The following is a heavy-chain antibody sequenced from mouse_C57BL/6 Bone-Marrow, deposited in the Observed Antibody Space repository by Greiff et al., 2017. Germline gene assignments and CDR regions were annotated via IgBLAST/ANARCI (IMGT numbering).Heavy chain of an antibody. CDR2: INPSNGGT. V-gene: IGHV1-53*01. CDR3: ARGGLRLGDYYAMDY. J-gene: IGHJ4*01. D-gene: IGHD3-2*02. CDR1: GYTFTSYW. Sequence: QVQLQQPGTELVKPGASVKLSCKASGYTFTSYWMHWVKQRPGQGLEWIGNINPSNGGTNYNEKFKSKATLTVDKSSSTAYMQLSSLTSEDSAVYYCARGGLRLGDYYAMDYWGQGTSVTVSS.